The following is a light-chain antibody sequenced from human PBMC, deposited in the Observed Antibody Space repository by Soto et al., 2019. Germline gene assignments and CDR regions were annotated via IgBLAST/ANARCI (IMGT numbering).Light chain of an antibody. CDR2: GAS. J-gene: IGKJ1*01. CDR1: QSFNSIY. CDR3: QQYGSSPRT. V-gene: IGKV3-20*01. Sequence: EIVLTQSPGTLSLSPGERATLSCRASQSFNSIYLAWYQQKPGQAPRLLIYGASSRATGIPDRFSGSGSGTDFTLTISRLEPEDFAVYYCQQYGSSPRTFGQGTKGDIK.